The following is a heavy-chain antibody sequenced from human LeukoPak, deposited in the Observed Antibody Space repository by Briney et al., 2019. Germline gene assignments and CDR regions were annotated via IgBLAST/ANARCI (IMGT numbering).Heavy chain of an antibody. D-gene: IGHD3-3*01. J-gene: IGHJ6*03. CDR3: ARGVEWSRNYYYYMDV. CDR1: GYTFTGYY. V-gene: IGHV1-2*02. Sequence: ASVKVSCKASGYTFTGYYMHWVRQAPGQGLEWMGWINPNSGGTNYAQKFQGRVTMTTDTSTSTAYMELRSLRSDDTAVYYCARGVEWSRNYYYYMDVWGKGTTVTVSS. CDR2: INPNSGGT.